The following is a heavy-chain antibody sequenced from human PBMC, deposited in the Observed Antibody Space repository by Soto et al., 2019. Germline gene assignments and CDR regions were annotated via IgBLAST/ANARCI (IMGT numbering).Heavy chain of an antibody. V-gene: IGHV3-23*01. CDR1: GFTFSTSA. Sequence: EVQLLESGGGLVQPGGSLRLSCTASGFTFSTSAMNWVRQAPGKGLEWVSGISGSGGSTYYADSVKGRFTISRDNSKNTLYLQMNSLRAEDTAVYYCAKSYSSSPLDFDYWGQGTLVTVSS. CDR3: AKSYSSSPLDFDY. D-gene: IGHD6-6*01. J-gene: IGHJ4*02. CDR2: ISGSGGST.